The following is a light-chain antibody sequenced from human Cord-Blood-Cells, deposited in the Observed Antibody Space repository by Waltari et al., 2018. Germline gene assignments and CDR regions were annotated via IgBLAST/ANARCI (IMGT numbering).Light chain of an antibody. CDR2: GKN. V-gene: IGLV3-19*01. J-gene: IGLJ3*02. CDR1: SLRSYY. CDR3: DSRDSSGNHWV. Sequence: SSELTQDPAVSVALGQTVRITCHGDSLRSYYASWYQQKPGQAPVLVIYGKNNRPSGIPDRFSGSSSGNTASLTITGAQAEDEADYYCDSRDSSGNHWVFGGGTKLTGL.